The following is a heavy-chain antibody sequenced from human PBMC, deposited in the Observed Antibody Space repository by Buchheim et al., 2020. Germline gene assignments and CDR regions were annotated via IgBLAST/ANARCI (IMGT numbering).Heavy chain of an antibody. CDR2: INPSGGST. V-gene: IGHV1-46*01. CDR3: ARALRDYIWGSYRLVFDY. CDR1: GYTFTSYY. Sequence: QVQLVQSGAEVKKPGASVKVSCKASGYTFTSYYMHWVRQAPGQGLEWMGIINPSGGSTSSAQKFQGRVTMTRDATTSPGVMELSSLRSEDTAVYYCARALRDYIWGSYRLVFDYWGQGTL. J-gene: IGHJ4*02. D-gene: IGHD3-16*02.